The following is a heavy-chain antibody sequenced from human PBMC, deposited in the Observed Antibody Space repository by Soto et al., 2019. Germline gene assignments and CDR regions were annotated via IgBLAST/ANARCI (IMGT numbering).Heavy chain of an antibody. V-gene: IGHV1-46*01. Sequence: ASVKVSCKASGYTFTSYYMHWVRQAPGQGLEWMGIINPSGGSTSYAQKFQGRVTMTRDTSTSIVYMELSSLRSEDTAVYYCARGDSIAVAGSNFYYFEYWGQGTLVTVSS. CDR2: INPSGGST. CDR1: GYTFTSYY. J-gene: IGHJ4*02. D-gene: IGHD6-19*01. CDR3: ARGDSIAVAGSNFYYFEY.